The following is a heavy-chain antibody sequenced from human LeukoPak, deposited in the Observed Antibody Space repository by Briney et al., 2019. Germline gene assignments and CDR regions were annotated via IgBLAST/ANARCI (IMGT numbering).Heavy chain of an antibody. CDR1: GFTFDDYA. V-gene: IGHV3-9*01. CDR3: ARGGLYGDYFDY. CDR2: ISWNSGSI. J-gene: IGHJ4*02. Sequence: PGRSLRLSCAASGFTFDDYAMPWVRQAPGKGLEWVSGISWNSGSIGYADSVKGRFTISRDNAKNSLYLQMNSLRAEDTAVYYCARGGLYGDYFDYWGQGTLVTVSS. D-gene: IGHD4-17*01.